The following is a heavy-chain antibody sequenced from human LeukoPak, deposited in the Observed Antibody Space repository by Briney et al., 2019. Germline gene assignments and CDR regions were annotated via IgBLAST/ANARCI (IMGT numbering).Heavy chain of an antibody. V-gene: IGHV1-8*01. CDR3: ARVPRESNSH. D-gene: IGHD1-1*01. J-gene: IGHJ4*02. Sequence: ASVKVSCKASGYTFSNYDINWVRQATGQGLEGRGYMNPNSGHTVYAQKFQGRVTMTRDTSISTAYMELSSLRFDDTAVYYCARVPRESNSHWGQGTLVTVSS. CDR1: GYTFSNYD. CDR2: MNPNSGHT.